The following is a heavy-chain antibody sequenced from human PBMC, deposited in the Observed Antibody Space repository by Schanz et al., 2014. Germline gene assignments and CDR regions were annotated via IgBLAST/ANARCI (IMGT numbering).Heavy chain of an antibody. V-gene: IGHV1-18*01. D-gene: IGHD3-10*01. CDR2: ISAYNGNT. CDR3: ARAKRFGDMDV. J-gene: IGHJ6*02. Sequence: QVQLVQSGAEVKKPGASVRVSCKVSGYAFTTYGISWVRQAPGQGLEWMGWISAYNGNTNYAQKLQGRVTLTTDTSTSTAYMELRNLRSDDTAVYYCARAKRFGDMDVWGQGTTVTVSS. CDR1: GYAFTTYG.